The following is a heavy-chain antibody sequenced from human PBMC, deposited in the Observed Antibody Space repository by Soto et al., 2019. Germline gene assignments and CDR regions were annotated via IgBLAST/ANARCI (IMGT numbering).Heavy chain of an antibody. Sequence: ASVKVSCKASGGTFSSYAISWVRQAPGQGLEWMGGIIPIFGTANYARKFQGRVTITADESTSTAYMELSSLRFEDTAVYYCARAIVGPTTTGWLDPWGQGTLVTVSS. V-gene: IGHV1-69*13. CDR3: ARAIVGPTTTGWLDP. CDR1: GGTFSSYA. J-gene: IGHJ5*02. CDR2: IIPIFGTA. D-gene: IGHD1-26*01.